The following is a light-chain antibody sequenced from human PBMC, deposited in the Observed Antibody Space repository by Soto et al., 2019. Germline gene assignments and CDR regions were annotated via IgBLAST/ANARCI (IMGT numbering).Light chain of an antibody. CDR1: SSDVGGYNY. J-gene: IGLJ1*01. V-gene: IGLV2-14*01. CDR3: SSYTSSSTLLYV. Sequence: QSALTQPASVSGSPGQSITISCTGTSSDVGGYNYVSWYQQHPGKAPKLMIYEVSNRPSGVSNRFSGSKSGNTASLTISGLQAEDEADYYCSSYTSSSTLLYVFGTGTKATVL. CDR2: EVS.